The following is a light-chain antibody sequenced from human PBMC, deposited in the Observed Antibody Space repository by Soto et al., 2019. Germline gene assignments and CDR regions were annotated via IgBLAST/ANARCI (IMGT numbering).Light chain of an antibody. J-gene: IGLJ1*01. Sequence: QSVLTQPPSVSAAPGQTVTISCSGSSSNIGNNYVSWYQQLPGTAPKLLIYDNNKRPSGIPDRFSGSKSGTSATLGITGLQTGDEDDYYCGTWDSSLSAAGVFGTGTKLTVL. V-gene: IGLV1-51*01. CDR3: GTWDSSLSAAGV. CDR2: DNN. CDR1: SSNIGNNY.